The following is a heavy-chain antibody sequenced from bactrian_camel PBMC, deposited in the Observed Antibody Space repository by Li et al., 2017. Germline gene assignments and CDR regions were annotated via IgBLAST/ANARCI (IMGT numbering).Heavy chain of an antibody. CDR1: GDTYC. D-gene: IGHD1*01. J-gene: IGHJ4*01. V-gene: IGHV3S61*01. CDR2: IYTADGSP. CDR3: AAGVVAGPVLSSAAYKY. Sequence: HVQLVESGGGSVQTGGTLRLSCAASGDTYCMAWFRQAPGNEREGIAAIYTADGSPFYSNSVNGRFTIARDNSKNAVYLQMNRLKPEDTGRYYCAAGVVAGPVLSSAAYKYWGQGTQVTVS.